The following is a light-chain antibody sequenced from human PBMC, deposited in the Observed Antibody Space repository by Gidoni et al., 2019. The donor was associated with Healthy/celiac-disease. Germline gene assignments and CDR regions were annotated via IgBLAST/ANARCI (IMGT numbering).Light chain of an antibody. V-gene: IGKV4-1*01. CDR1: QSVLYSSNNKNY. CDR2: WAS. CDR3: QQYYSTPRT. Sequence: DIVMTQSPDSLAVSLGERATIHCKSSQSVLYSSNNKNYLAWYQQKPGQPPKLLIYWASTRESGVPDRFSGSGSGTDFTLTISSRQAEDVAVYYCQQYYSTPRTFGQGTKVEIK. J-gene: IGKJ1*01.